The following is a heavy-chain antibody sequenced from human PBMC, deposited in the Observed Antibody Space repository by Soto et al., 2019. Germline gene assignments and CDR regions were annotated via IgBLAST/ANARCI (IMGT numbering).Heavy chain of an antibody. J-gene: IGHJ5*02. V-gene: IGHV1-18*01. CDR3: ARSSGRYPATASHP. CDR1: GYTFTTYG. Sequence: ASVRVSCKASGYTFTTYGISWLRQAPGQGLEWMGWISAYNGNANYAQKYQGRVTMTTDTSTSTVYMELRSLRSEDTALYYCARSSGRYPATASHPWGQATMVTV. D-gene: IGHD1-26*01. CDR2: ISAYNGNA.